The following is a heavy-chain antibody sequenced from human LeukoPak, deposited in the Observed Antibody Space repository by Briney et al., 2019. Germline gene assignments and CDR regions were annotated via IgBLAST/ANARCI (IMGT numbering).Heavy chain of an antibody. D-gene: IGHD3-3*01. CDR3: ARGDYDFWSGYYRT. CDR1: GYTFTGYY. J-gene: IGHJ5*02. Sequence: ASVKVSCKASGYTFTGYYMHWVRQAPGQGLEWMGRINPNSGGTNYAQKFQGRVTMTRDTSISTAYMEQSRLRSDDTAVYYCARGDYDFWSGYYRTWGQGTLVTVSS. CDR2: INPNSGGT. V-gene: IGHV1-2*06.